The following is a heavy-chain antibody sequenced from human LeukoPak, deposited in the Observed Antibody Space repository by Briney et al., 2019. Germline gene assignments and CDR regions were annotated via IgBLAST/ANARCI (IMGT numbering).Heavy chain of an antibody. J-gene: IGHJ4*02. CDR1: GGSINSYY. Sequence: SETLSLTCTVYGGSINSYYWSWIRQPPGKGLEWIAYIYYSGSTNYNPSLKSRVSISIDTSRNQFSLKLSSVTATDTAVDYCAGSIYYYDDSGYYQFDYWGQGTLVTVSS. D-gene: IGHD3-22*01. CDR2: IYYSGST. CDR3: AGSIYYYDDSGYYQFDY. V-gene: IGHV4-59*01.